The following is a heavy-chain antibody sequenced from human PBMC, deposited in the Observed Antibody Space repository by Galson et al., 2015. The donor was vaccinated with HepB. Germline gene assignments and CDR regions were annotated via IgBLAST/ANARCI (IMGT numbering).Heavy chain of an antibody. V-gene: IGHV5-51*03. Sequence: QSGAEVKKPGESLKISCKGSGYSFTSYWIGWVRQMPGKGLEWMGIIYPGDSDTRYSPSFQGQVTISADKSISTAYLQWSSLKASDTAMYYCARARKTMVRGVTFDYWGQGTLVIVSS. CDR3: ARARKTMVRGVTFDY. CDR2: IYPGDSDT. D-gene: IGHD3-10*01. CDR1: GYSFTSYW. J-gene: IGHJ4*02.